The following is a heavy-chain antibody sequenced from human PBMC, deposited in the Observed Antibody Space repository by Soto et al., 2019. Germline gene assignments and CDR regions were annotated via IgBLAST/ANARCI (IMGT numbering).Heavy chain of an antibody. CDR3: ARDVDEYSGYDISYFDY. J-gene: IGHJ4*02. CDR1: GFTFSSYG. CDR2: IWYDGSNK. V-gene: IGHV3-33*01. D-gene: IGHD5-12*01. Sequence: GGSLRLSCAASGFTFSSYGMHWVRQAPGKGLEWVAVIWYDGSNKYYADSVKGRFTISRDNSKNTLYLQMNSLRAEDTAVYYCARDVDEYSGYDISYFDYWGQGTLVTVSS.